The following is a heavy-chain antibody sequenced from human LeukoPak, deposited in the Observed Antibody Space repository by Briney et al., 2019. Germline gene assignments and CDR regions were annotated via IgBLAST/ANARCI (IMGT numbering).Heavy chain of an antibody. J-gene: IGHJ3*02. CDR2: IYYSGST. CDR1: GGSFSGYY. Sequence: PSETLSLTCAVYGGSFSGYYWGWIRQPPGKGLEWIGSIYYSGSTYYNPSLKSRVTISVDTSKNQFSLKLSSVTAADTAVYYCARAGPAVAGTAFDIWGQGTMVTVSS. D-gene: IGHD6-19*01. V-gene: IGHV4-34*01. CDR3: ARAGPAVAGTAFDI.